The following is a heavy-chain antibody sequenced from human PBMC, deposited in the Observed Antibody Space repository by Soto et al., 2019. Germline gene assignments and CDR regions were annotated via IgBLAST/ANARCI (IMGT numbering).Heavy chain of an antibody. Sequence: QVQLVESGGGVVQPGRSLRLSCAASGFTFSSYGMHWVRQAPGKGLEWVAVIWYDGSNKYYADSVKGRFTISRDNSKNTLYLQMNSLRAEDTAVYYCARGEEAVGGLRCGDAFDIWGQGTMVTVSS. CDR2: IWYDGSNK. V-gene: IGHV3-33*01. CDR1: GFTFSSYG. D-gene: IGHD6-19*01. J-gene: IGHJ3*02. CDR3: ARGEEAVGGLRCGDAFDI.